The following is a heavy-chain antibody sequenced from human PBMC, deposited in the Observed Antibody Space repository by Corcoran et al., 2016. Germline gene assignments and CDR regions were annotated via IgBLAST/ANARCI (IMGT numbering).Heavy chain of an antibody. CDR3: ARGPPRVSNNGSGSYLFCGY. D-gene: IGHD3-10*01. Sequence: QVQLQQWGAGLLKPSETLSLTCAVYGGSFSGYYWSGIRQSPGKGPEWIGEINHSGSTNYNPSLKSRVTISGDTSKNQFSLKLSAVTAADTAVYYCARGPPRVSNNGSGSYLFCGYWGQGTLVTVSS. CDR2: INHSGST. J-gene: IGHJ4*02. CDR1: GGSFSGYY. V-gene: IGHV4-34*01.